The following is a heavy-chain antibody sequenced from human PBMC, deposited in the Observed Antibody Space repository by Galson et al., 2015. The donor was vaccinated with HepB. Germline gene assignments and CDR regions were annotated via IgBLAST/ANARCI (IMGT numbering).Heavy chain of an antibody. V-gene: IGHV6-1*01. Sequence: CAISGDSVSSNIAAWNWIRQSPARGFEWLGRTYYKSRWFNDLAVSVRSRISISADTSRNELSLQLSSVIPEDTAVYYCVRQDVYVGATNPYNWFASWGQGTPITVSS. CDR3: VRQDVYVGATNPYNWFAS. CDR1: GDSVSSNIAA. J-gene: IGHJ5*01. CDR2: TYYKSRWFN. D-gene: IGHD3-10*02.